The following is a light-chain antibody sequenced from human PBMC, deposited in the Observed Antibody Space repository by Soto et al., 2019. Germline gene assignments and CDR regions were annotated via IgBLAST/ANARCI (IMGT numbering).Light chain of an antibody. V-gene: IGKV3-20*01. Sequence: IVMTKSPDTLSVSPGERATLSCRASQSLISSNFAWYQHKPGQAPRLLIYGVSNRATAIPDRFSGSGSGTDFTLTINRLEPEDFAVYYCQQYHHSPITFGQGTRLEI. J-gene: IGKJ5*01. CDR1: QSLISSN. CDR3: QQYHHSPIT. CDR2: GVS.